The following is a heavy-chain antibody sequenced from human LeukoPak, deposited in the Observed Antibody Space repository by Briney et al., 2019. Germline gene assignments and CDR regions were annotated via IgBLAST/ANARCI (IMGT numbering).Heavy chain of an antibody. D-gene: IGHD6-13*01. J-gene: IGHJ5*02. CDR2: VIPILGIA. CDR3: ARNIAAAGTWFDP. Sequence: SVKVSCKASGGIFSYYAISWVRQAPGQGLEWMGRVIPILGIANYAQKFQGRVTITADKSTSTAYMELSSLRSEDTAVYYCARNIAAAGTWFDPWGQGTLVTVSS. CDR1: GGIFSYYA. V-gene: IGHV1-69*04.